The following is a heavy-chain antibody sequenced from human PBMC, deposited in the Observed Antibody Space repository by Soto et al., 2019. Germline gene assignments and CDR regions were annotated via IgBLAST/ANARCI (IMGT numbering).Heavy chain of an antibody. CDR1: GGSINSFY. CDR3: ARVRYGSGSYLHAFDY. J-gene: IGHJ4*02. V-gene: IGHV4-59*01. CDR2: IYYTGST. Sequence: SETLSLTCTVSGGSINSFYWSWIRQSPGKGLEWIGYIYYTGSTVYNPSLKRRTTISLDTSKNQFSLNLTSVTAADTAVYYCARVRYGSGSYLHAFDYWGQGTLVTVSS. D-gene: IGHD3-10*01.